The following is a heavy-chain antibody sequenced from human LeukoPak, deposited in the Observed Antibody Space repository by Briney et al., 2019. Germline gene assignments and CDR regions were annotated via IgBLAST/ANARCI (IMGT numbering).Heavy chain of an antibody. J-gene: IGHJ4*02. V-gene: IGHV3-33*01. Sequence: GRSLRLSCDTSGFTFSTFGMHWVRQAPGGGLEWVAVIWYDGNIKFYADSVKDRFTISRDNSKNTLYLQMNSLRAEDTAVYYCARDLDPLYFDYWGQGTLVTVSS. CDR1: GFTFSTFG. CDR2: IWYDGNIK. CDR3: ARDLDPLYFDY.